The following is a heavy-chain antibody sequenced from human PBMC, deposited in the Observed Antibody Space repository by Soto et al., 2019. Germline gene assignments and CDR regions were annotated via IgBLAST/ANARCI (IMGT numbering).Heavy chain of an antibody. CDR1: VYTFTSYD. V-gene: IGHV1-8*01. D-gene: IGHD6-19*01. J-gene: IGHJ3*02. Sequence: ASVKVSCKASVYTFTSYDINWVRQATGQGLEWMGWMNPNSGNTGYAQKFQGRVTMTRNTSISTAYMELSSLRSEDTAVYYCARGVAADGNAFDIWGQGTMVTVS. CDR3: ARGVAADGNAFDI. CDR2: MNPNSGNT.